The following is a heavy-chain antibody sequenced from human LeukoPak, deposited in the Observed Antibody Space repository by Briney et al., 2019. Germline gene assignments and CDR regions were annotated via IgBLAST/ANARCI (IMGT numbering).Heavy chain of an antibody. D-gene: IGHD4-17*01. V-gene: IGHV5-51*01. J-gene: IGHJ2*01. CDR3: ARRSAVTPYWYFDL. CDR2: IYPTDSDT. CDR1: GYRFTNYW. Sequence: GESLKISCQASGYRFTNYWIGWVRQMPGKGLEWMGIIYPTDSDTRYSPSFQDQVTISADKSISTAYLQWSSLKASDTAMYYCARRSAVTPYWYFDLWGRGTLVTVSS.